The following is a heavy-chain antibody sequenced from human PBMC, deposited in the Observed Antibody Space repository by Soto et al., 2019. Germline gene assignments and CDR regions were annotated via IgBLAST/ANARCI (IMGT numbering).Heavy chain of an antibody. Sequence: QLVQSGPEVKKPGASVKVSCKASGYTFSSYTISWVRQAPGQGLEWMGWISPYNGNTKYTQKLQGRLTMTTDTSTSTAYMELRSLRSDDTAVYYCARAAYGVDDYWGQGTLVTVSS. CDR3: ARAAYGVDDY. V-gene: IGHV1-18*01. CDR1: GYTFSSYT. J-gene: IGHJ4*02. D-gene: IGHD4-17*01. CDR2: ISPYNGNT.